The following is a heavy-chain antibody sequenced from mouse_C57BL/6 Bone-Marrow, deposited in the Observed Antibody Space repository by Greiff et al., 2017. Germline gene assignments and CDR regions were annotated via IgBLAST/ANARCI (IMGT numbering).Heavy chain of an antibody. CDR3: TRGGYSNYGDY. J-gene: IGHJ2*01. CDR2: IDPETGGT. CDR1: GYTFTDYE. V-gene: IGHV1-15*01. D-gene: IGHD2-5*01. Sequence: QVQLKQSGAELVRPGASVTLSCKASGYTFTDYEMHWVKQTPVHGLEWIGAIDPETGGTAYNQKFKGKAILTADKSSSTAYMELRSLTSEDSAVYYCTRGGYSNYGDYWGQGTTLTVSS.